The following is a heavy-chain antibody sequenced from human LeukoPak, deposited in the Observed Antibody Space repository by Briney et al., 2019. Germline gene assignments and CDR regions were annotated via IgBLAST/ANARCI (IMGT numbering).Heavy chain of an antibody. Sequence: SETLSLTCAVYGGSFSGYYWSWIRQPPAKGLEGIGEINHSGSTNYDPSLKSRVTISVDTSKNEFSLKLSSVTGADTAVCYCARRRGYSVFDFWGQGTLVTVSS. CDR2: INHSGST. CDR1: GGSFSGYY. V-gene: IGHV4-34*01. J-gene: IGHJ4*02. D-gene: IGHD5-18*01. CDR3: ARRRGYSVFDF.